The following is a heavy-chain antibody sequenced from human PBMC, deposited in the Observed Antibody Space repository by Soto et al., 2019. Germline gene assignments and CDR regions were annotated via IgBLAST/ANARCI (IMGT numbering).Heavy chain of an antibody. CDR2: ISHSGTY. Sequence: VQLHESGPELVKPSGTLSLSCAVAGGPITSSNWWRWVRQPPGKGLEWIGKISHSGTYDYNPSLKGRVTKSVDRSKDQFFLNVRSVTAADTAIYYCARDYDGLDYWGQGILITVSS. V-gene: IGHV4-4*02. J-gene: IGHJ4*02. D-gene: IGHD3-16*01. CDR1: GGPITSSNW. CDR3: ARDYDGLDY.